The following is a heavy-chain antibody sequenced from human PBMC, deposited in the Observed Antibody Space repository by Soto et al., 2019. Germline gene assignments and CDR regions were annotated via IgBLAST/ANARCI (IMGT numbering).Heavy chain of an antibody. V-gene: IGHV1-8*01. D-gene: IGHD2-2*01. CDR1: GYTFTSYD. CDR2: MNPNSGNT. CDR3: ARPMGYCSSTSCQQLGGYYGMDV. J-gene: IGHJ6*02. Sequence: ASVKVSCKASGYTFTSYDINWVRQATGQGLEWMGWMNPNSGNTGYAQKFQGRVTMTRNTSISTAYMELSSLRSEDTAVYYCARPMGYCSSTSCQQLGGYYGMDVWGQGTTVTVSS.